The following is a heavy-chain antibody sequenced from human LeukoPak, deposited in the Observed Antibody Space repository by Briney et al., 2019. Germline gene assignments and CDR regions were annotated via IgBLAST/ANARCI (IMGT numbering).Heavy chain of an antibody. D-gene: IGHD4-17*01. CDR2: IYYSGST. CDR3: ARGGGDYDFFDL. CDR1: GGSISSGDYY. V-gene: IGHV4-30-4*02. J-gene: IGHJ2*01. Sequence: PSETLSLTCTVSGGSISSGDYYWSWIRQPPGKGLEWIGYIYYSGSTYYNPSLKSRVTISVDTSKNQFSLKLSSVTAADTAVYYCARGGGDYDFFDLWGRGTLVTVSS.